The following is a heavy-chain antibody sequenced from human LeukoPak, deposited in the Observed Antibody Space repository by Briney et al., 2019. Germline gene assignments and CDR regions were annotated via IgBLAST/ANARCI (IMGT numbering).Heavy chain of an antibody. D-gene: IGHD2-2*01. V-gene: IGHV4-34*01. CDR2: INHSGST. Sequence: SETLSLTCAVYGGSFSGYYWSWIRQPPGKGLEWSGEINHSGSTNYNPSLKSRVTISVDTSKNQFSLKLSSVTAADTAVYYCARGTCSSASCYAGPFYYYYGMDVWGQGTTVTVSS. CDR3: ARGTCSSASCYAGPFYYYYGMDV. J-gene: IGHJ6*02. CDR1: GGSFSGYY.